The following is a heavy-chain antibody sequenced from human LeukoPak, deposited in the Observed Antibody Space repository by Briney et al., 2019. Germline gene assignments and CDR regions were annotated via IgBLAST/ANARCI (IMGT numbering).Heavy chain of an antibody. D-gene: IGHD1-26*01. V-gene: IGHV1-2*02. J-gene: IGHJ4*02. CDR3: ARERGSGGFDY. CDR2: IDPNSGGT. CDR1: GYTFTGYY. Sequence: GASVKVSYRASGYTFTGYYMHWVRQAPGQGLEGMGWIDPNSGGTNYAQKFQGRVTMTRDTSISTAYMELSRLRSDDTAVYYCARERGSGGFDYWGQGTLVTVSS.